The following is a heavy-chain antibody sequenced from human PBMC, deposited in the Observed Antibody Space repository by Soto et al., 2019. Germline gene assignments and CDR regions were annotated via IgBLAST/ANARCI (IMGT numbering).Heavy chain of an antibody. Sequence: QVHLVQSGVEVKTPGASVKVSCQASGYTFFTYDISWVRQAPGQGREWMGWISTYSGYTKYAQKFQGRVTMTTDTSTTTAYLELRSLRSDDTAVYYCARHHGPTTSENWFDPWGQGTLVTVSS. V-gene: IGHV1-18*01. CDR1: GYTFFTYD. J-gene: IGHJ5*02. CDR2: ISTYSGYT. CDR3: ARHHGPTTSENWFDP. D-gene: IGHD5-12*01.